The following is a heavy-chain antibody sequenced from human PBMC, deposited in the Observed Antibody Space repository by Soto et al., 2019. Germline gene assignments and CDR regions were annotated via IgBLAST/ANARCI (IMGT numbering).Heavy chain of an antibody. CDR3: ARDQLQKTGIAVAGADL. J-gene: IGHJ4*02. Sequence: QVQLVESGGGVVQPGRSLRLSCAASGFTFSSYGMHWVRQAPGKGLEWVAVIWYDGSNKYYADSVKGRFTISRDNSKNTLYLQMNSLRAEDTAVYYCARDQLQKTGIAVAGADLWGQGTLVTVSS. CDR1: GFTFSSYG. D-gene: IGHD6-19*01. CDR2: IWYDGSNK. V-gene: IGHV3-33*01.